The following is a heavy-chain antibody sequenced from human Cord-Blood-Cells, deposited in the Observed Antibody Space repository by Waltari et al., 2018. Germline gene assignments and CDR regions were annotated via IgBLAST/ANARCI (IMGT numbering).Heavy chain of an antibody. V-gene: IGHV1-69*09. D-gene: IGHD2-21*01. CDR3: ARATSYCGGDCYNWFDP. Sequence: QVQLVQSGAEVKKPGSSVKVSCKASGGTFSSSAISWVRQAPGQGLEWMGRIIPILGIANYAQKFQGRVTITADKSTSTAYMELSSLRSEDTAVYYCARATSYCGGDCYNWFDPWGQGTLVTVSS. CDR1: GGTFSSSA. J-gene: IGHJ5*02. CDR2: IIPILGIA.